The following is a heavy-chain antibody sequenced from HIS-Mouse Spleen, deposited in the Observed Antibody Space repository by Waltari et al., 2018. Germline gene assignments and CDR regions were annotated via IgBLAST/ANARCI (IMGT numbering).Heavy chain of an antibody. CDR2: IYYSGST. V-gene: IGHV4-39*01. D-gene: IGHD2-21*02. CDR3: ARKRTASGWFDP. CDR1: VGSIGSSSYY. Sequence: QLQLQESGPGLVKPPETLSPTCTVSVGSIGSSSYYWGWIRQPPGKGLEWIGSIYYSGSTYYNPSLKSRVTISVDTSKNQFSLKLSSVTAADTAVYYCARKRTASGWFDPWGQGTLVTVSS. J-gene: IGHJ5*02.